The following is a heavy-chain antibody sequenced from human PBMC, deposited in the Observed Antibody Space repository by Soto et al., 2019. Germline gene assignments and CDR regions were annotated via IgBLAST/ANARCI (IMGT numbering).Heavy chain of an antibody. Sequence: QVQVVESGGGVVQPGRSLRLSCTVSGFTFSGHAMHWVRQAPGKGLEWVAQIWYDGSNKYYADSVKGRFTISRDNSKNILYVKMNSLRVDDTAVYYCAIDGQSLAPYALDVWGQGTSVTVSS. D-gene: IGHD6-19*01. CDR3: AIDGQSLAPYALDV. J-gene: IGHJ6*02. CDR2: IWYDGSNK. V-gene: IGHV3-33*01. CDR1: GFTFSGHA.